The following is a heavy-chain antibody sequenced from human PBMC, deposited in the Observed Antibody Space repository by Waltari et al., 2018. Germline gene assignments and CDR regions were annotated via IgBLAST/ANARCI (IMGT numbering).Heavy chain of an antibody. CDR2: NAYRGTT. V-gene: IGHV4-59*01. CDR1: GDSITNYY. D-gene: IGHD3-3*01. CDR3: ARSYDFWSGYPLHY. J-gene: IGHJ4*02. Sequence: QVQLQESGPGRVKPSETLSPICSVSGDSITNYYWSWVRQPPGKGLEWIGYNAYRGTTSNNTSLKRRAPISVDTSKKQFSLRLGSVTSADTAIYYCARSYDFWSGYPLHYWGQGSLVTVSS.